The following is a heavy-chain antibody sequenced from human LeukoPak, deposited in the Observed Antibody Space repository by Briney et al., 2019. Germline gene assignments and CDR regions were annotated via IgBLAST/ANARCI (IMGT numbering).Heavy chain of an antibody. J-gene: IGHJ4*02. V-gene: IGHV3-53*01. CDR2: IYSGGST. D-gene: IGHD7-27*01. CDR3: ARDRLGPMDY. CDR1: GFTVSSNY. Sequence: GGSLRLSCAASGFTVSSNYMSWVRQAPGKGLEWVSVIYSGGSTYYADSVEGRFTISRDNSKNTLYLQMNSLRAEDTAVYYCARDRLGPMDYWGQGTLVTVSS.